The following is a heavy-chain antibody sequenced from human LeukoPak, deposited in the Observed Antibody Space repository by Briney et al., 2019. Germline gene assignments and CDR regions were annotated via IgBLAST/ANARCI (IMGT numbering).Heavy chain of an antibody. J-gene: IGHJ6*03. D-gene: IGHD3-3*01. CDR3: ARPGLRFLEWLPPGDYYYMDV. Sequence: SETLSLTCTVSGGSISSSSYYWGWIRQPPGKGLEWIGSIYYSGSTYYNPSLKSRVTISVDTSKNQFSLKLSSVTAADTAAYYCARPGLRFLEWLPPGDYYYMDVWGKGTTVTVSS. CDR1: GGSISSSSYY. V-gene: IGHV4-39*01. CDR2: IYYSGST.